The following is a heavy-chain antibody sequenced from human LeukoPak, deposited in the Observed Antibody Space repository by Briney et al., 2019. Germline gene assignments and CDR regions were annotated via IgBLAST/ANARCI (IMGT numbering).Heavy chain of an antibody. CDR3: AKDLLRTDDFDY. Sequence: GGSLRLSCAASGFTFSSYGMHWVRQAPGKGLEWVAVISYDGSNKYYADSVKGRFTISRDNSKNTLYLQMNSLRAEDTAVYYCAKDLLRTDDFDYWGQGTLVTVSS. CDR2: ISYDGSNK. CDR1: GFTFSSYG. J-gene: IGHJ4*02. V-gene: IGHV3-30*18. D-gene: IGHD4-17*01.